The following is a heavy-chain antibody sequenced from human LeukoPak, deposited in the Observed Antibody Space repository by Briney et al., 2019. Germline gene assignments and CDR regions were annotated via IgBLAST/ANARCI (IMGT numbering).Heavy chain of an antibody. CDR1: GFTFSTYA. V-gene: IGHV3-23*01. CDR3: AKIMGATGGGTDY. CDR2: VSGSGGST. Sequence: GGSLRLSCAASGFTFSTYAMSWVRQAPGKGLEWVSAVSGSGGSTYYADSVKGRFTISRDNSKNTLYLQMNSLRAEDTAVYYCAKIMGATGGGTDYWGQGTLVTVSS. D-gene: IGHD1-26*01. J-gene: IGHJ4*02.